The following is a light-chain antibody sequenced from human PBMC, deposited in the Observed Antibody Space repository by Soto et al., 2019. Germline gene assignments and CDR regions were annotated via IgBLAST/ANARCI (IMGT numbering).Light chain of an antibody. CDR3: CSYAGSSTFPYV. V-gene: IGLV2-23*02. CDR2: EVS. Sequence: QSALAQPASVSGSPGQSITISCTGTSSDVGSYNLVSWYQQHPGKAPKVMIYEVSKRPSGVSNRFSGSKSGNTASLTISGLRAEDEADYYCCSYAGSSTFPYVFGTGTKVTVL. J-gene: IGLJ1*01. CDR1: SSDVGSYNL.